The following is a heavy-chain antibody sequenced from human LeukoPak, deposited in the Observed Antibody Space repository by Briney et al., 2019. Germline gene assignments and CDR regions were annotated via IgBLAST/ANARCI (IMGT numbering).Heavy chain of an antibody. J-gene: IGHJ3*01. Sequence: SETLSLTCAVYGGSFSGYYWSWIRQPPGKGLEWIGEINHSGSTNYNPSLKSRLTISVDTSKNQFSLKLSSVTAADTAVYYCARRGRFGGRDGGEGFDLWGQGTMVTVSS. CDR1: GGSFSGYY. V-gene: IGHV4-34*09. D-gene: IGHD3-16*01. CDR3: ARRGRFGGRDGGEGFDL. CDR2: INHSGST.